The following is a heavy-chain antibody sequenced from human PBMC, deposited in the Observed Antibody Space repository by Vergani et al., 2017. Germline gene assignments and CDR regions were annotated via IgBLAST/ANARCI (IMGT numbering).Heavy chain of an antibody. J-gene: IGHJ6*03. Sequence: QVQLQESGPGVVKPSETLSLTCSVSGGFMPGFYWSWIRQSPGKRLEWIGYIYNTGTLKYNPSLKSRVTISIDTSKNQFSLNLTSVTAADTAVYYCARHKEQLVPGNYYYYYYMDVWGKGTTVTVSS. CDR2: IYNTGTL. CDR3: ARHKEQLVPGNYYYYYYMDV. V-gene: IGHV4-59*08. D-gene: IGHD6-13*01. CDR1: GGFMPGFY.